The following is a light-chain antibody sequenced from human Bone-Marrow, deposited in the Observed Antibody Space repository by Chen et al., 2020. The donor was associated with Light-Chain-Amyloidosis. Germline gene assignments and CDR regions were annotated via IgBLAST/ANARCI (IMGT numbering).Light chain of an antibody. CDR3: QSADSSGTDEVI. CDR2: RDT. J-gene: IGLJ2*01. V-gene: IGLV3-25*03. CDR1: DLPTKY. Sequence: SYELTQPPSVSVSPGQTARITCSGDDLPTKYAYWYQQKPGQAPVLVIHRDTERPSGISERFSGSRSGTTATLTISGVQADDAADDHCQSADSSGTDEVIFGGGTKLTVL.